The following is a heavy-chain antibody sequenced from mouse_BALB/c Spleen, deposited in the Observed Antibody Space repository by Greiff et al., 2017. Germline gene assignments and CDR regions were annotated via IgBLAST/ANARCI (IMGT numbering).Heavy chain of an antibody. V-gene: IGHV14-4*02. J-gene: IGHJ3*01. CDR3: SAAYYRYDAFAY. D-gene: IGHD2-14*01. CDR2: IDPENGDT. Sequence: VQLKQSGAELVRPGASVKLSCTASGFNIKDYYMHWVKQRPEQGLEWIGWIDPENGDTEYAPKFQGKATMTADTSSNTAYLQLSSLTSEDTAVYSCSAAYYRYDAFAYWGQGTLVTVSA. CDR1: GFNIKDYY.